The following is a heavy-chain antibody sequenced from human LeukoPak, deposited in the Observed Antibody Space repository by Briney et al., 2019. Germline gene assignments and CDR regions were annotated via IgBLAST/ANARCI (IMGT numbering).Heavy chain of an antibody. D-gene: IGHD3-3*01. J-gene: IGHJ4*02. CDR1: GGSFSGYY. V-gene: IGHV4-34*01. CDR2: INHSGST. Sequence: PSETLSLTCAVYGGSFSGYYWSWIRQPPGKGLEWIGEINHSGSTNYNPSLKSRVTISVDTSENQFSLKLSSVTAADTAVYYCARGPYYDFWSGYYTGGFDYWGQGTLVTVSS. CDR3: ARGPYYDFWSGYYTGGFDY.